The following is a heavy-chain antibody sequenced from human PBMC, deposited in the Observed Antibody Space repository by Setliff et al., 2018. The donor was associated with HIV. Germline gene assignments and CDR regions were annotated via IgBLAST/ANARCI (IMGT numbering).Heavy chain of an antibody. Sequence: SETLSLTCAVYGGSFSGYFWTWIRQPPQKRLEWIGDINHGGDTNYNPSLKSRVTISVDTSKNQFSLKLSSVTAADTAVYYCARVGDFYDGSGHYSVLDAFDMWGQGTKVTVSS. CDR2: INHGGDT. CDR1: GGSFSGYF. J-gene: IGHJ3*02. CDR3: ARVGDFYDGSGHYSVLDAFDM. V-gene: IGHV4-34*01. D-gene: IGHD3-22*01.